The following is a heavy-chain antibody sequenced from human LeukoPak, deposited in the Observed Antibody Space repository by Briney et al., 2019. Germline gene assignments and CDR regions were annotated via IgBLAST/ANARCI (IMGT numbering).Heavy chain of an antibody. CDR2: ISSSGDST. V-gene: IGHV3-23*01. J-gene: IGHJ4*02. D-gene: IGHD6-19*01. CDR3: AKDPFGSGWYYFDY. Sequence: PGGSLRLSCAASGFTFSTYAMSWVRQAPGKGLEWVSAISSSGDSTYYADSVQGRFTISRDNSKNTLSLQMNSLRAEDTAVYYCAKDPFGSGWYYFDYWGQGTLVTVSS. CDR1: GFTFSTYA.